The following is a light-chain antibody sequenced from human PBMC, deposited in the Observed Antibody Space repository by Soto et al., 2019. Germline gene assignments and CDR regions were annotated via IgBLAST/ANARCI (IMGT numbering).Light chain of an antibody. CDR1: TGAVTSGYY. J-gene: IGLJ2*01. CDR2: GTS. CDR3: LLSEGGAQPV. V-gene: IGLV7-43*01. Sequence: QAVVTQEPSLTVSPGGTVTLTCASSTGAVTSGYYPNWFQQKPGQAPRALIYGTSNKHSWTPARFSGSLLGGNAALTLSGVHPEDGADYFCLLSEGGAQPVFGGGTKLPVL.